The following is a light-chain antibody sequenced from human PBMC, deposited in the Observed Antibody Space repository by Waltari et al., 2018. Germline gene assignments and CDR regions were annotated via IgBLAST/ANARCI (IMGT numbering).Light chain of an antibody. V-gene: IGKV3-20*01. Sequence: EIVLTQSPGTLSLSPGERATLFCRASQSVSRSYLAWYQQRPGQPPRLLIYGASSRATGIPDRFSGSGSVTDFTLTISRLEPEDFAMYYCQQYGPSPPFTFGQGTKLEIK. CDR1: QSVSRSY. CDR3: QQYGPSPPFT. J-gene: IGKJ2*01. CDR2: GAS.